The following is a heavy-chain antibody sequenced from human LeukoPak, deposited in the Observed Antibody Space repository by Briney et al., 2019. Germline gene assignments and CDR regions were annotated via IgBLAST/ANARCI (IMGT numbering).Heavy chain of an antibody. Sequence: KPSETLSLTCAVSGYSISSGYYWGWIRQPPGKGLEWIGSIYHSGSTYYNPSLKSRVTISVDTSKNQFSLKLSSVTAADTAVYYCARDHCSSTSCLNWFDPWGQGTLVTASS. V-gene: IGHV4-38-2*02. CDR3: ARDHCSSTSCLNWFDP. D-gene: IGHD2-2*01. J-gene: IGHJ5*02. CDR2: IYHSGST. CDR1: GYSISSGYY.